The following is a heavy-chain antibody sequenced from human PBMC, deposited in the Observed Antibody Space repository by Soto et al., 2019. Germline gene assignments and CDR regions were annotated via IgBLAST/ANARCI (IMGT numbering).Heavy chain of an antibody. CDR2: IYYSGST. J-gene: IGHJ3*02. D-gene: IGHD1-26*01. Sequence: SETLSLTCTVSGGSISSGGYYWSWIRQHPGKALEWIGYIYYSGSTYYNPSLKSRVTISVDTSKNQFSLKLSSVTAADTAVYYCARVESIVGATYDAFDIWGQGTMVTVSS. V-gene: IGHV4-31*03. CDR1: GGSISSGGYY. CDR3: ARVESIVGATYDAFDI.